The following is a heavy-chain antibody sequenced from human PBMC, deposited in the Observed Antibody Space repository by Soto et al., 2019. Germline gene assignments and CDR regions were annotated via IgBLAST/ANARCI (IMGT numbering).Heavy chain of an antibody. CDR2: IRSKAYGGTT. D-gene: IGHD3-22*01. CDR1: GFTFGDYA. Sequence: GGSLRLSCTASGFTFGDYAMSWFRQAPGKGLEWVGFIRSKAYGGTTEYAASVKGRFTISRDDSKSIAYLQMNSMKTEDTAVYYCTRDLRITMIVVVKAPPDAFEIWGQGTMVTVSS. V-gene: IGHV3-49*03. J-gene: IGHJ3*02. CDR3: TRDLRITMIVVVKAPPDAFEI.